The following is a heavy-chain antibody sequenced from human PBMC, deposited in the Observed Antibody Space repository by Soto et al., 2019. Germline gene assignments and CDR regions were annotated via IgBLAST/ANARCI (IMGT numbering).Heavy chain of an antibody. Sequence: PSETLSLTCTVSGASISSGRSYWSWIRQHPGKGLEWIGYMFYSGSTYYHPSLKSRVNISADTSKNQFSLRLTSATPADTAVYYCARDNGYGHFDSWGQGTLVTVSS. J-gene: IGHJ4*02. D-gene: IGHD5-12*01. V-gene: IGHV4-31*03. CDR2: MFYSGST. CDR3: ARDNGYGHFDS. CDR1: GASISSGRSY.